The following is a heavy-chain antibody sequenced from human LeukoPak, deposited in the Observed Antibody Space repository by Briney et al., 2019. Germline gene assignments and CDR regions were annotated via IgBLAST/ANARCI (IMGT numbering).Heavy chain of an antibody. J-gene: IGHJ4*02. CDR2: FDPGDGET. Sequence: ASVKVSCKVSGYTLTDLSMHWVRQTPGKGLEWMGAFDPGDGETVYAQKFQGRVTMTEDTSTDTAYMELSSLRSEDTAVYYCATGNVDIVATTYYGDYFDYWGQGTLVTVSS. V-gene: IGHV1-24*01. CDR3: ATGNVDIVATTYYGDYFDY. D-gene: IGHD5-12*01. CDR1: GYTLTDLS.